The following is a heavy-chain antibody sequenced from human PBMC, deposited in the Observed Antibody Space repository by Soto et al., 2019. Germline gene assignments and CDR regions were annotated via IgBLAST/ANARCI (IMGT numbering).Heavy chain of an antibody. J-gene: IGHJ3*02. CDR1: GVPFSGSI. Sequence: PGGYLILCCPSSGVPFSGSIISLVRQTPRKRLECSSFTSSSSSYIYYAGSVKGRSTISRDNAKNSLYLQMNSLRAEDTAVYYCARFRIAAAGSAFDIWGQGTMVTVSS. V-gene: IGHV3-21*01. CDR2: TSSSSSYI. D-gene: IGHD6-13*01. CDR3: ARFRIAAAGSAFDI.